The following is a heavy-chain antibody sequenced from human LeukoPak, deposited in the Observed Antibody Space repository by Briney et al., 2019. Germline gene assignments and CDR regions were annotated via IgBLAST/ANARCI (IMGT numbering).Heavy chain of an antibody. D-gene: IGHD1-26*01. J-gene: IGHJ4*02. V-gene: IGHV3-23*01. CDR3: AKRLVEATTSSYDY. CDR1: GFNFDEYG. CDR2: ITGSGGST. Sequence: GGSLRLSCAASGFNFDEYGMSWVRQAPGKGLEGVSGITGSGGSTYYADSVKGRFIISRDNSKNTLYLQMNSLRADDTAVYYCAKRLVEATTSSYDYWGQGTLVTVSS.